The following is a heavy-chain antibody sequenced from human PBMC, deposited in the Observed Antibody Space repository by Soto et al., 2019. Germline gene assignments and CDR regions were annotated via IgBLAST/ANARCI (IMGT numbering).Heavy chain of an antibody. CDR1: GFTFTNYA. Sequence: EVQLLESGGGLVQPGGSLRLSCAASGFTFTNYAMSWVRQAPGKGLEWVSAISGSDSTYYADSVKGRFTISRDNSRNTLYLQMNSLRAEDTAVYYCAKVSYHFWSSYPYYLDYWGQGTLVTVSS. V-gene: IGHV3-23*01. CDR3: AKVSYHFWSSYPYYLDY. D-gene: IGHD3-3*01. CDR2: ISGSDST. J-gene: IGHJ4*02.